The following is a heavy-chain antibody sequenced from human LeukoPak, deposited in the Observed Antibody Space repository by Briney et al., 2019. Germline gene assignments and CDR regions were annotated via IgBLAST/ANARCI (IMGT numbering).Heavy chain of an antibody. CDR1: GFTFSSYD. D-gene: IGHD1-26*01. V-gene: IGHV3-13*04. CDR2: ISTTGDT. Sequence: GGSLRLSCAASGFTFSSYDMHWVRQATGKGLEWVSAISTTGDTYYPGSVKGRFTISRENAKSSLYLQMNSLRAEDTAVYNCARGRSGSYFDSWGQGTLVAVSS. J-gene: IGHJ4*02. CDR3: ARGRSGSYFDS.